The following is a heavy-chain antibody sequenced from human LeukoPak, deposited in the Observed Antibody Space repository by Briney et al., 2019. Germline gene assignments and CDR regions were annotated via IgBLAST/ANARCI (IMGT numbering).Heavy chain of an antibody. CDR3: ARGPDYYDSSGYYDY. CDR2: IYYSGST. CDR1: GGSISSYY. Sequence: SETLSLTCTVSGGSISSYYWSWIRQPPGKGLEWIGCIYYSGSTNYNPSLKSRVTISVDTSKNQFSLKLSSVTAADTAVYYCARGPDYYDSSGYYDYWGQGTLVTVSS. D-gene: IGHD3-22*01. J-gene: IGHJ4*02. V-gene: IGHV4-59*01.